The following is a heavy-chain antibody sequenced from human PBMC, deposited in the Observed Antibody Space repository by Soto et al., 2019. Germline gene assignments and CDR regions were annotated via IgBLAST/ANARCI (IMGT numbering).Heavy chain of an antibody. CDR2: ISYDGTNK. CDR1: GFTFSNYG. V-gene: IGHV3-30*18. D-gene: IGHD1-26*01. CDR3: AKESTVGSPGDYFDS. J-gene: IGHJ4*02. Sequence: GGSLRLSCEASGFTFSNYGMHWVRQAPGKGLEWVALISYDGTNKYHADSVKGRFTISRDNSKNTLYLQMNSLRAEDTAVYYCAKESTVGSPGDYFDSWGQGTLVTVSS.